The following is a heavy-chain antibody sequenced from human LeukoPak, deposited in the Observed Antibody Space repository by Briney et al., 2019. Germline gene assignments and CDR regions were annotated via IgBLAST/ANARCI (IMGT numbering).Heavy chain of an antibody. CDR1: GGASRSGGYY. J-gene: IGHJ5*02. V-gene: IGHV4-61*02. D-gene: IGHD3-22*01. Sequence: SGTLSRSGSGCGGASRSGGYYWSGIRQPGGKGVEWGGRNDTSGSTNYNPSLKSRVTISVDTSKNQFSLKLSSVTAADTAVYYCARSYYYDSSGYYFLNHWGQGTLVTVSS. CDR2: NDTSGST. CDR3: ARSYYYDSSGYYFLNH.